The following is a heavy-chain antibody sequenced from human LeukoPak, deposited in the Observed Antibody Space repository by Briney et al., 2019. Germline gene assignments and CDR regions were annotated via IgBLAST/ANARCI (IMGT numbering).Heavy chain of an antibody. CDR2: IIPIFGTA. CDR1: GGTFSSYA. CDR3: ALWRQQLVRYFDY. D-gene: IGHD6-13*01. Sequence: SVKVSCKASGGTFSSYAISWVRQAPGQGRERMGGIIPIFGTANYAQKFQGRVTITTDESTSTAYMELSSLRSEDTAVYYCALWRQQLVRYFDYWGQGTLVTVSS. J-gene: IGHJ4*02. V-gene: IGHV1-69*05.